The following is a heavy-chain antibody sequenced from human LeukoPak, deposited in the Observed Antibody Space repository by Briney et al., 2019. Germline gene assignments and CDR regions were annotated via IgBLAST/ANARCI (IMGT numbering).Heavy chain of an antibody. J-gene: IGHJ3*02. Sequence: ASVKASCKASGYTFTSYGISWVRQAPGQGLEWMGWISAYNGNTNYAQKLQGRVTMTTDTSTSTAYMELRSLGSDDTAVYYCARADPMIVVVNDAFDIWGQGTMVTVSS. V-gene: IGHV1-18*01. CDR3: ARADPMIVVVNDAFDI. CDR2: ISAYNGNT. D-gene: IGHD3-22*01. CDR1: GYTFTSYG.